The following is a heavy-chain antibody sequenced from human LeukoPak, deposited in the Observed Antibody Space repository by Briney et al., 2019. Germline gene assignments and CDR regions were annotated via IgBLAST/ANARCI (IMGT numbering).Heavy chain of an antibody. Sequence: ASVKVSCKASGGTFISYAISWVRQAPGQGLEWMGGINPIFGTANYAQKFQGRVTITADKSTSTAYMELSSLRSEDTAVYYFGRGYCSGGSCYSFGMDVWGKGTTVTVSS. V-gene: IGHV1-69*06. CDR1: GGTFISYA. CDR2: INPIFGTA. D-gene: IGHD2-15*01. J-gene: IGHJ6*04. CDR3: GRGYCSGGSCYSFGMDV.